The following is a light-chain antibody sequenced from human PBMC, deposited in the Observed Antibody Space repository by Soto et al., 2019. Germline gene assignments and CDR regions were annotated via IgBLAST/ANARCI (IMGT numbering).Light chain of an antibody. Sequence: DIQMTQSPSSRSASVVDRVTITFRASQSISSDLHWYQQKPGKAPKLLISAASILQSGVPSRFSGSGSGTDFTLTISSLQPEDFATYFCQQSFSIPYTFGQGAKVDIK. CDR3: QQSFSIPYT. V-gene: IGKV1-39*01. J-gene: IGKJ2*01. CDR1: QSISSD. CDR2: AAS.